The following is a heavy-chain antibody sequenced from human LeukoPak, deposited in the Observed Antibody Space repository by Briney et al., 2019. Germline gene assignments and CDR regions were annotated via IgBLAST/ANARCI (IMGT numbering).Heavy chain of an antibody. CDR2: ISAYNGNT. J-gene: IGHJ5*02. CDR1: GYTFTSYG. V-gene: IGHV1-18*01. D-gene: IGHD3-9*01. CDR3: ARGNLRYFDWLPQANWFDP. Sequence: GASVKVSCKASGYTFTSYGISWVRQAPGQGRDGMGWISAYNGNTNYAQKLQGRVTMTTDTSTSTAYMELRSLRSDDTAVYYCARGNLRYFDWLPQANWFDPWGQGTLVTVSS.